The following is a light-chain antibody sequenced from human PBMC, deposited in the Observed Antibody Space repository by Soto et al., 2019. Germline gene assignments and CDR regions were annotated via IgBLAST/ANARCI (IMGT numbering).Light chain of an antibody. CDR3: QQYDNLPPLFT. V-gene: IGKV1-33*01. Sequence: DIQMTQSPSSLSASVGDRVTITCRAIQSISSYLNWYQQKPGKAPKLLIYDASNLETGVPSRFSGSGSGTDFTFTISSLQPEDIATYYCQQYDNLPPLFTFGPGTKVDIK. J-gene: IGKJ3*01. CDR1: QSISSY. CDR2: DAS.